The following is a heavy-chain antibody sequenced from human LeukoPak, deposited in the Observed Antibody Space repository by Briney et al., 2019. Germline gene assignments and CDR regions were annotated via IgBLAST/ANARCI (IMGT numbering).Heavy chain of an antibody. CDR2: IYYSGST. CDR3: TRSTNLEAFDI. Sequence: SETLSLTCTVSGVSVSSGTYYWSWIRQPPGKGLEWIGYIYYSGSTNYNPSLKSRVTVSVDTSKNQCSLKLNSVTTADTAVYYCTRSTNLEAFDIWGQGTMFTVSS. J-gene: IGHJ3*02. V-gene: IGHV4-61*01. D-gene: IGHD2-8*01. CDR1: GVSVSSGTYY.